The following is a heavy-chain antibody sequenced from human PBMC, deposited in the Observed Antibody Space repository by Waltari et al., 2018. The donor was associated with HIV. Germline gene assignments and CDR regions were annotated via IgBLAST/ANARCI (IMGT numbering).Heavy chain of an antibody. D-gene: IGHD3-22*01. CDR2: ILPIDSDT. J-gene: IGHJ3*02. CDR1: GYTFTNYW. Sequence: EVQLVQSGAEVRKSGESLKISCTASGYTFTNYWIAWVRQMSGEGLEWMGIILPIDSDTRYNPSFEGQITISADKSLATAYLEWSNLNASDAAIYYCARLFYYDTTGYINNAFDIWGQGTVVTVS. CDR3: ARLFYYDTTGYINNAFDI. V-gene: IGHV5-51*03.